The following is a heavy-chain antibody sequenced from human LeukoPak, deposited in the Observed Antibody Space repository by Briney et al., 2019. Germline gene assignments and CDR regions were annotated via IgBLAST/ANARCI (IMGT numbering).Heavy chain of an antibody. CDR3: ARGGITMVRGVIITKALDY. Sequence: ASVTVSCKASGYTFTGYYMHWVRQAPGQGLEWMGWLNPNSGGTNYAQNFQGRVTMTRDTSISAAYMELSRLRSDDTAVYFWARGGITMVRGVIITKALDYWGQGTLVTVSA. CDR1: GYTFTGYY. V-gene: IGHV1-2*02. D-gene: IGHD3-10*01. J-gene: IGHJ4*02. CDR2: LNPNSGGT.